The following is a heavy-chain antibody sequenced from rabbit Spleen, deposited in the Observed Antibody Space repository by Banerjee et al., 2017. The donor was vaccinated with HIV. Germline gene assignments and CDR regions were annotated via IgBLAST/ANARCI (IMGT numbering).Heavy chain of an antibody. Sequence: QEQLVEYGGDLVQPEGSLTLTCKASGFDFSSYGVSWVRQAPGKGLEWIAYIDVVKSGSTYYANWAKGRFTISKTSSTTVTLQMTSLTAADTATYFCARDPNYASGHYIYNFWGQGTLVTVS. J-gene: IGHJ4*01. CDR3: ARDPNYASGHYIYNF. V-gene: IGHV1S45*01. D-gene: IGHD1-1*01. CDR1: GFDFSSYG. CDR2: IDVVKSGST.